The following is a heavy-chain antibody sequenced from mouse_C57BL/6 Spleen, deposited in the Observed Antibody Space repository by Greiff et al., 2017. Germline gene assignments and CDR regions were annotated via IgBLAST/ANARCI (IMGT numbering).Heavy chain of an antibody. Sequence: EVKLVESGEGLVKPGGSLKLSCAASGFTFSSYAMSWVRQTPAKRLEWVAYISSGGDYLYYADTVQGRFTISVDSAKNTLYLQMSRLKSEDTAMYYCTRDTSAYRKGCFADWGKGTLVTVSA. V-gene: IGHV5-9-1*02. CDR3: TRDTSAYRKGCFAD. D-gene: IGHD2-12*01. CDR1: GFTFSSYA. CDR2: ISSGGDYL. J-gene: IGHJ3*01.